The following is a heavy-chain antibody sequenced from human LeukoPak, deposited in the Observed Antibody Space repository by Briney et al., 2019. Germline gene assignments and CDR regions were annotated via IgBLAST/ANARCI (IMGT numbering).Heavy chain of an antibody. Sequence: GASVKVSCKASGYTFTSYGISWVRQAPGQGLEWMGGIIPIFGTANYAQKIQGRVTITADESPSTAHKALSSLRSEDAAVYYCARVRGWMATIEEFYFDYWGQGTLVPVSS. CDR2: IIPIFGTA. V-gene: IGHV1-69*13. CDR3: ARVRGWMATIEEFYFDY. D-gene: IGHD5-24*01. CDR1: GYTFTSYG. J-gene: IGHJ4*02.